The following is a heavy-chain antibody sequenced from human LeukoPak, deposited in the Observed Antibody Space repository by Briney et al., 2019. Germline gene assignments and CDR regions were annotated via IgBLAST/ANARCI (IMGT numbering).Heavy chain of an antibody. CDR1: GGSISTYY. V-gene: IGHV4-59*01. Sequence: PSETLSLTCTVSGGSISTYYWSWIRQSPGKGLEWIGYIYYSGSTYYNPSLKSRVTISVDTSKNQFSLKLSSVTAADTAVYYCARTTEAHSWRTRYYDYYMDVWGKGTTVTVSS. CDR2: IYYSGST. CDR3: ARTTEAHSWRTRYYDYYMDV. J-gene: IGHJ6*03. D-gene: IGHD6-13*01.